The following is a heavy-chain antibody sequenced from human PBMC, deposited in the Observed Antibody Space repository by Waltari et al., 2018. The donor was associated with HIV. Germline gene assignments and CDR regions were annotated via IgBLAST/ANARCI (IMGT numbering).Heavy chain of an antibody. CDR2: ISSSSSTI. J-gene: IGHJ4*02. CDR1: GFTFSSYS. Sequence: EVQLVESGGGLVQPGGSLRLSCAASGFTFSSYSMNWVRQAPGKGLEWVSYISSSSSTIYYADSVKGRFTISRDNAKNSLYLQMNSLRAEDTAVYYCARDLNYDSRYFDYWGQGTLVTVSS. D-gene: IGHD3-22*01. V-gene: IGHV3-48*01. CDR3: ARDLNYDSRYFDY.